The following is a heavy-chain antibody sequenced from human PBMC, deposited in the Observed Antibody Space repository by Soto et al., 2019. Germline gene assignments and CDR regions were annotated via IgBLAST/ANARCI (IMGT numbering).Heavy chain of an antibody. CDR2: ISGHTGHT. Sequence: QVLLVQSGPEVKKPGASVNVSCKAAGYTFNSNGISWIRQAPGQGLEWMGWISGHTGHTNYAQNFQGRVSVTTDTSTNTAYMELRSLTSDDTDLYFCAKDRGDFTFGPWGQGTLVIVSS. D-gene: IGHD3-3*01. V-gene: IGHV1-18*04. J-gene: IGHJ5*02. CDR3: AKDRGDFTFGP. CDR1: GYTFNSNG.